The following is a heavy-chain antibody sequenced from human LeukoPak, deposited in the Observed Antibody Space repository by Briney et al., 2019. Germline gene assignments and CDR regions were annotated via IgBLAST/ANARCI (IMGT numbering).Heavy chain of an antibody. D-gene: IGHD5-12*01. CDR2: IFSNDEK. CDR1: GFSRRNNRLG. Sequence: SGPTLVNPTETLTLTCTFSGFSRRNNRLGVTWIRQPPGKALEWLAQIFSNDEKSYNTSLKSRLTISKDTSKSQVVLIMTNMDPMDTSTYYGGRVASGRVTDYWGQGTLVAVSS. CDR3: GRVASGRVTDY. V-gene: IGHV2-26*01. J-gene: IGHJ4*02.